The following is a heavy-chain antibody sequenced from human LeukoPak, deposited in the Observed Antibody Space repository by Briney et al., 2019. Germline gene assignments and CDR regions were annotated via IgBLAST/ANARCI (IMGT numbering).Heavy chain of an antibody. Sequence: PSETLSLTCAVYGGSFSGCYWSWIRQPPGKGLEWIGEINHSGSTNYNPSLKSRVTISVDTSKNQFSLKLSSVTAADTAVYYCARVVLHCSGGSCYSVRWFDPWGQGTLVTVSS. CDR2: INHSGST. J-gene: IGHJ5*02. V-gene: IGHV4-34*01. CDR3: ARVVLHCSGGSCYSVRWFDP. D-gene: IGHD2-15*01. CDR1: GGSFSGCY.